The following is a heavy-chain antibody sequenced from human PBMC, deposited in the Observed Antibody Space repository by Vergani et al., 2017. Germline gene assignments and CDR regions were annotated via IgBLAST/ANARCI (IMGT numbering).Heavy chain of an antibody. CDR3: ARGGGRTAGMVDY. Sequence: EVQLVESGGGLVQPGGSLRLSCAASGFTVSSNYMSWVRQAPGKGLECVSVIYSGGSTYYADSVKGRFTISRDNSKHTLYLQMNSLRAEDTAVYYCARGGGRTAGMVDYWGQGTLVTVSS. D-gene: IGHD6-13*01. CDR2: IYSGGST. V-gene: IGHV3-66*02. CDR1: GFTVSSNY. J-gene: IGHJ4*02.